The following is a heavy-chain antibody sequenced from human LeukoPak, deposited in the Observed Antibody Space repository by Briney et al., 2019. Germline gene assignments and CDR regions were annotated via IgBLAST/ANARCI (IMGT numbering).Heavy chain of an antibody. J-gene: IGHJ4*02. Sequence: GGSLRLSCAASGFTFSSYGMHWVRQAPGKGLEWVSVISYDGSNKYYADSVKGRFTISRDNSKNMLYLQMNSLRAEDTAVYYCAKFPGDRRLDYWGQGNLVTVSS. CDR3: AKFPGDRRLDY. V-gene: IGHV3-30*18. CDR1: GFTFSSYG. CDR2: ISYDGSNK. D-gene: IGHD3-10*01.